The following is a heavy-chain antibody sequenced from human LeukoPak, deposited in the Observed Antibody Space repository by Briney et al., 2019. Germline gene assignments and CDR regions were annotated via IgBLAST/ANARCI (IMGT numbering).Heavy chain of an antibody. V-gene: IGHV1-69*13. CDR3: AREGPLVFGVVDYYGMDV. CDR2: IIPIFGTA. Sequence: GASVKVSCKASGYTFTSYGISWVRQAPGQGLEWMGGIIPIFGTANYAQKFQGRVTITADESTSTAYMELSSLRSEDTAVYYCAREGPLVFGVVDYYGMDVWGQGTTVTVSS. D-gene: IGHD3-3*01. CDR1: GYTFTSYG. J-gene: IGHJ6*02.